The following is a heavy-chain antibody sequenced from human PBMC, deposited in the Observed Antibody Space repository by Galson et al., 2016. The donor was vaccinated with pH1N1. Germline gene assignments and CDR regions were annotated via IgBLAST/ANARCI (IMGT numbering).Heavy chain of an antibody. CDR3: RMGVDAFDM. J-gene: IGHJ3*02. CDR1: GYTFTDNYA. V-gene: IGHV1-18*01. CDR2: LGTYNGRT. Sequence: SGAEVKKPGDSLRISCKASGYTFTDNYAISWVRQAPGQGLEWMGWLGTYNGRTTCAQKFQGRITMTTDTSMSTAYMELMSLRSDDTAVYFCRMGVDAFDMWGQGTLVTAS.